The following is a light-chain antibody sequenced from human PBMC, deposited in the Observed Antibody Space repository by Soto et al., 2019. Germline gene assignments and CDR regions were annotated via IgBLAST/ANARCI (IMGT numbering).Light chain of an antibody. Sequence: QSALTQPASVSGSPGQSITISCTGTSSDIGRYSYVSWYQHHPGKAPKVIIYEVSDRPSGVSNRFSGSKSGNTASLTISGLQAEDEADYYCSSYTSDTALGFGGGTKVTVL. CDR3: SSYTSDTALG. V-gene: IGLV2-14*01. CDR1: SSDIGRYSY. J-gene: IGLJ2*01. CDR2: EVS.